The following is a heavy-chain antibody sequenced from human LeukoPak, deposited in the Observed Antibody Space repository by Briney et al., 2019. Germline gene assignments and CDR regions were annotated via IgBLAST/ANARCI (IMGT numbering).Heavy chain of an antibody. V-gene: IGHV3-74*01. J-gene: IGHJ4*02. D-gene: IGHD2-15*01. CDR3: AKKAGPYCSGGSCYSLDH. Sequence: PGGSLRLSCAASGFTFSSYWMHWVRHTPGKGLVWVSSINGDGTITGNADSVKGRFTISRDNAKNTLYLQMNSLRAEDTAVYYCAKKAGPYCSGGSCYSLDHWGQGTLVTVSS. CDR1: GFTFSSYW. CDR2: INGDGTIT.